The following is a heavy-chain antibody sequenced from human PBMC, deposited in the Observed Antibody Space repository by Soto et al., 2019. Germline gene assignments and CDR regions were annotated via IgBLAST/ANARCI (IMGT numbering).Heavy chain of an antibody. Sequence: PSETLSLTCTDSGGSISPYYWSWIRQPPGKGLEWIEYIYYNGHADYNPSLKSRVTISVATSKNQFSLKLSSVTAADTAVYYCARVQSSYYDRAFDSWGQGIQVTVSS. CDR2: IYYNGHA. CDR1: GGSISPYY. CDR3: ARVQSSYYDRAFDS. J-gene: IGHJ4*02. D-gene: IGHD3-9*01. V-gene: IGHV4-59*08.